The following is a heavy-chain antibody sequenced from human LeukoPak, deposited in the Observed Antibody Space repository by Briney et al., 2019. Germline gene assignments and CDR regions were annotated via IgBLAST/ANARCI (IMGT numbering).Heavy chain of an antibody. Sequence: ASVKVSCKASGYTFTSYDINWVRQATGQGLEWMGWMNPNSDNTGYAQKFQGRVTMTRNTSISTAYMELSSLRSEDTAVYYCARGSSNDYGDSPVDYWGQGTLVTVSS. CDR3: ARGSSNDYGDSPVDY. CDR1: GYTFTSYD. CDR2: MNPNSDNT. V-gene: IGHV1-8*01. J-gene: IGHJ4*02. D-gene: IGHD4-17*01.